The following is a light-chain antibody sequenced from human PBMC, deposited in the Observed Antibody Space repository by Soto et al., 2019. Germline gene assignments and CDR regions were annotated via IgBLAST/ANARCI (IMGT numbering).Light chain of an antibody. CDR1: SSNIGRNT. J-gene: IGLJ1*01. CDR2: NNN. CDR3: AAWDDGLNGSV. V-gene: IGLV1-44*01. Sequence: QSVLTQPPSASGTPGQRVTISCSGSSSNIGRNTVNWYQQVPGTAPKLLIYNNNQRPSGVPDRFSGSKSGTSASLAIIGLQSEDEADYYCAAWDDGLNGSVFGDGTKVTVL.